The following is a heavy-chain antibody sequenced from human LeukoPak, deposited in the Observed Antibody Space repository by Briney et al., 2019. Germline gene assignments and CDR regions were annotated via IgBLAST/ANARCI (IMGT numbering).Heavy chain of an antibody. D-gene: IGHD6-6*01. CDR1: GFTFNNYA. CDR2: ICGSGGST. J-gene: IGHJ4*02. Sequence: PGGSLRLSCAASGFTFNNYAMNWVRQAPGKGLELVSVICGSGGSTHYADSVKGRFTISRDNSKDTLYLQMNSLRAEDTAVYYCAKGTGYTSSSGSVLDYWGQGTLVTVSS. CDR3: AKGTGYTSSSGSVLDY. V-gene: IGHV3-23*01.